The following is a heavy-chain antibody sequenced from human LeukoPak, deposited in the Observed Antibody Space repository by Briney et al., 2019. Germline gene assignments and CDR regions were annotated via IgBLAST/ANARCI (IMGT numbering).Heavy chain of an antibody. J-gene: IGHJ4*02. V-gene: IGHV3-11*04. D-gene: IGHD2-21*02. Sequence: SGGSLRLSCAASGFNFSDYYMSWIRQAPGKGLEWVSYISSSGSTIYYADSVEGRFTISRDNAKNSVSLQMNSLRAEDTAVYYCGRDIVDGGDDYWGQGTLVTVSS. CDR3: GRDIVDGGDDY. CDR2: ISSSGSTI. CDR1: GFNFSDYY.